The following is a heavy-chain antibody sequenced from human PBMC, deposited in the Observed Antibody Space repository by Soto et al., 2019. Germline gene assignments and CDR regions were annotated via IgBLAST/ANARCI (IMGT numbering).Heavy chain of an antibody. CDR3: ARVRYYYDSSGSPTVGRYYYGMDV. CDR2: IYHSGST. J-gene: IGHJ6*02. V-gene: IGHV4-4*02. CDR1: GGSISSSNW. D-gene: IGHD3-22*01. Sequence: XETLSLTCAVSGGSISSSNWWSWVRQPPVKGLEWIGEIYHSGSTNYNPSLKSRVTISVDKSKNQFSLKLSSVTAADTAVYYCARVRYYYDSSGSPTVGRYYYGMDVWGQGTTVTVSS.